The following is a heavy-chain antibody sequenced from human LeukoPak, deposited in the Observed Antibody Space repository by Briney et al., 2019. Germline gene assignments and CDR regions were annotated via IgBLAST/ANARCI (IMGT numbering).Heavy chain of an antibody. CDR3: ARVGRLRDGYNYSYYYYYYMDV. CDR1: GGSISSSSYY. CDR2: SCCSTST. D-gene: IGHD5-24*01. V-gene: IGHV4-39*07. Sequence: SETLSLNCAASGGSISSSSYYWGWIRQPPGKGLEWIGSSCCSTSTYYNPSLKSRITISVDTSKNQFSLTLSSVNAADTAVYYCARVGRLRDGYNYSYYYYYYMDVWGKGTTVTVSS. J-gene: IGHJ6*03.